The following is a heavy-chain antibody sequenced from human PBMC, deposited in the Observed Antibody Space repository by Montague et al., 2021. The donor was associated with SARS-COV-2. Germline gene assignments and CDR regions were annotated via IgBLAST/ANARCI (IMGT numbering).Heavy chain of an antibody. CDR1: GDSITSSF. V-gene: IGHV4-59*01. J-gene: IGHJ4*02. D-gene: IGHD3-16*01. CDR2: IYYGGST. CDR3: AREAFGGVIDH. Sequence: SETLSLTCTVSGDSITSSFWTWVRQPPGKGLEWIGYIYYGGSTNHTPSLKSRVTISVDVSKNTFSLKLSSVTAADTAEYYCAREAFGGVIDHWGQGTLVTVSS.